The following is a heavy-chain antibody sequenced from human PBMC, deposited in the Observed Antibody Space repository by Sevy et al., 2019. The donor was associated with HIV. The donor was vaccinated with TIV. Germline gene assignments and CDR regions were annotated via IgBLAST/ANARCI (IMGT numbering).Heavy chain of an antibody. V-gene: IGHV3-7*01. J-gene: IGHJ6*02. D-gene: IGHD3-3*01. CDR3: AREGTILGVVVTLHRGMDV. CDR2: IKQDGSEK. Sequence: GGSLRLSCAASGFTFSSYWMSWVRQAPGKGLEWVASIKQDGSEKYYVDSVKGRFTISRDNAKNSLYLQMNSLRAEDTAVYYCAREGTILGVVVTLHRGMDVWGQGTTVTVSS. CDR1: GFTFSSYW.